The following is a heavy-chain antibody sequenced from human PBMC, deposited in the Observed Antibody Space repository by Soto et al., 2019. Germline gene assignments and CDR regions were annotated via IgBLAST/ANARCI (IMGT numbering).Heavy chain of an antibody. CDR3: ARSGGNSYYYGMDV. V-gene: IGHV4-31*02. CDR2: IYYSANT. D-gene: IGHD3-10*01. CDR1: GGSISSGGYY. Sequence: QVPLQESGPGLVKPSQTLSLTCSVSGGSISSGGYYWSWIRQPPGKGLEWIGYIYYSANTHYNPSLKGRVSISADTSKNQFSLNLSSVTAADTAVYYCARSGGNSYYYGMDVWGQGTTVTVSS. J-gene: IGHJ6*02.